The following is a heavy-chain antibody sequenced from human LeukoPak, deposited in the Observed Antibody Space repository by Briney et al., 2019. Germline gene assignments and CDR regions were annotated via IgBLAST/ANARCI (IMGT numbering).Heavy chain of an antibody. Sequence: PSETLSLTCAVSGGSISSGGYSWSWIRRPPGKGLEWIGYIYHSGSTYYNPPLKSRVTISVDRSKNQFSLKLSSVTAADTAVYYCARGSLRIKTGYNWFDPWGQGTLVTVSS. CDR2: IYHSGST. CDR3: ARGSLRIKTGYNWFDP. V-gene: IGHV4-30-2*01. CDR1: GGSISSGGYS. J-gene: IGHJ5*02. D-gene: IGHD1-14*01.